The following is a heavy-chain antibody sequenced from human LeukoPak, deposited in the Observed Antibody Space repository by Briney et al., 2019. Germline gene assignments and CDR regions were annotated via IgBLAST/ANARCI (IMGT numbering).Heavy chain of an antibody. V-gene: IGHV3-23*01. Sequence: GGSLRLSCAASGFTFSSYGMHWVRQAPGKGLEWVSAISGSGGSTYYADSVKGRFTISRDNSKNTLYLQMSGLRAEDTAVYYCAKEGIPGRGLSWFDPWGQGTLVTVSS. D-gene: IGHD2-2*01. J-gene: IGHJ5*02. CDR1: GFTFSSYG. CDR2: ISGSGGST. CDR3: AKEGIPGRGLSWFDP.